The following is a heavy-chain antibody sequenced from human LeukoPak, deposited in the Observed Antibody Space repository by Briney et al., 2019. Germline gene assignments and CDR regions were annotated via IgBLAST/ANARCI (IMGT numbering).Heavy chain of an antibody. D-gene: IGHD6-6*01. V-gene: IGHV4-39*07. CDR1: GASISSRSNY. Sequence: SETLSLTCTVSGASISSRSNYWGWIRQPPGKGLEWIGSIYYSGGTYYNPSLKSRVTISVHTSKNQFSLKLSSVTAADTAVYYCARDPEYSSPAFDIWGQGTMVTVSS. J-gene: IGHJ3*02. CDR3: ARDPEYSSPAFDI. CDR2: IYYSGGT.